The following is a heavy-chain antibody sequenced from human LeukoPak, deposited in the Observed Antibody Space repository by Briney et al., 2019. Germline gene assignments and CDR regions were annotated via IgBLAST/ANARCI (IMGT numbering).Heavy chain of an antibody. J-gene: IGHJ6*03. D-gene: IGHD4/OR15-4a*01. CDR2: INWNGAGT. CDR1: GFTFSSCA. Sequence: GGSLRLSCAASGFTFSSCAMSWVRRAPGKGLAWVSGINWNGAGTGYADSVKGRFTISRDNDKNVLYLYMSSLRAEDTALYFCAKSTNFYFYYYMDVWGKGTAVNVFS. V-gene: IGHV3-20*04. CDR3: AKSTNFYFYYYMDV.